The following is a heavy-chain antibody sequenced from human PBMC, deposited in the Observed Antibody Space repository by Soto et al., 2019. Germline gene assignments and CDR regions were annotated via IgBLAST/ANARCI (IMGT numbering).Heavy chain of an antibody. J-gene: IGHJ6*02. CDR3: ARVDCSGGSCPEGYYYGMDV. V-gene: IGHV1-69*01. Sequence: QVQLVQSGAEVKKPGSSVKVSCKASGGTFSSYAISWVRQAPGQGLEWMGGIIPIFGTANYAQKSQGRVTITADESTSTAYMELSSLRSEDTAVYYCARVDCSGGSCPEGYYYGMDVWGQGTTVTVSS. CDR2: IIPIFGTA. D-gene: IGHD2-15*01. CDR1: GGTFSSYA.